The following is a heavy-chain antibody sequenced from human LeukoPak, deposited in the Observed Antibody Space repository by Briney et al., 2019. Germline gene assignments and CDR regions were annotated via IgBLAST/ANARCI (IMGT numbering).Heavy chain of an antibody. CDR2: IYYSGST. Sequence: SETLSLTCTVSGGSISSYYWSWIRQPPGKGLEWIGYIYYSGSTNYNPSLKSRVTISVDTSKNQFSLKLSSVTAADTAVYYCARDQGYSYGYGARQYYYYGLDVWGQGTTVTVSS. D-gene: IGHD5-18*01. J-gene: IGHJ6*02. CDR1: GGSISSYY. V-gene: IGHV4-59*01. CDR3: ARDQGYSYGYGARQYYYYGLDV.